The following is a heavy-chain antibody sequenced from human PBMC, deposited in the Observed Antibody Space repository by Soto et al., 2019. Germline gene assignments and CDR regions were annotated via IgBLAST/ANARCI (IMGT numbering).Heavy chain of an antibody. CDR1: GGTFRTSA. CDR3: ARDKDRQQLGGNYYYIMDV. Sequence: QVQLVQSGAEVKKPGSSVKVSCKTSGGTFRTSAISWVRQAPGQGLEWMGGIMPVFPTPDYAQKLQGRVTITADESTGTAYMELSSLRSEDTAVYYCARDKDRQQLGGNYYYIMDVWGQGTTVTVSS. D-gene: IGHD3-3*02. V-gene: IGHV1-69*12. CDR2: IMPVFPTP. J-gene: IGHJ6*01.